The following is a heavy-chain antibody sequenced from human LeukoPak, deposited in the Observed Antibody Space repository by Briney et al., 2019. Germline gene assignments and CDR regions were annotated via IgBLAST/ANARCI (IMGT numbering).Heavy chain of an antibody. Sequence: PSETLSLTCTVSGGSISSYYWSWIRQPPGKGLEWIGYIYYSGSTNYNPSLKSRVTISEDTSKNQFSLKLSSVTAADTAVYYCARGDTAMATPYFDYWGQGTLVTVSS. V-gene: IGHV4-59*01. J-gene: IGHJ4*02. CDR2: IYYSGST. D-gene: IGHD5-18*01. CDR3: ARGDTAMATPYFDY. CDR1: GGSISSYY.